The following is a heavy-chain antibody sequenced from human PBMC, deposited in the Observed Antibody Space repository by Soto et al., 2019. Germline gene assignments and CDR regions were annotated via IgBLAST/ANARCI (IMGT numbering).Heavy chain of an antibody. CDR1: GGSISSGGYS. CDR2: IYHSGST. V-gene: IGHV4-30-2*01. J-gene: IGHJ4*02. CDR3: ARGGTHYDSRYFDY. Sequence: PSETLSLTCAVSGGSISSGGYSWSWIRQPPGKGLEWIGYIYHSGSTYYNPSLKSRVTISVDRSKNQFSLKLSSVTAADTAVYYCARGGTHYDSRYFDYWGQGTLVTVSS. D-gene: IGHD3-22*01.